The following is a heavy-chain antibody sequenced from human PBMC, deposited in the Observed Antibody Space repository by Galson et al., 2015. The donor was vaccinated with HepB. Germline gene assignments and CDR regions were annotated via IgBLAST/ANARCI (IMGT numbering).Heavy chain of an antibody. CDR1: GFTFGDHI. D-gene: IGHD5-18*01. Sequence: FLRLSCAGSGFTFGDHIISWVRQAPGKGLECVRFIRSNAYGGATEYAASVKGRFTISRDDSKSIAYLQMNSLKTEDTAVYYCGRARNGHSDGHENSIYCLDYWGQGTLVTVSS. CDR3: GRARNGHSDGHENSIYCLDY. CDR2: IRSNAYGGAT. J-gene: IGHJ4*02. V-gene: IGHV3-49*04.